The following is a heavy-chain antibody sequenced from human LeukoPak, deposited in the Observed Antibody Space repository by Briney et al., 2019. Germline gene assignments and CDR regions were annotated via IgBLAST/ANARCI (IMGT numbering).Heavy chain of an antibody. Sequence: GASVKVSCKASGYTFSSYGISWVRQAPGQGLEWMRWISGYTGNTNYAQNLQGRVTMTTDTSTSTAYMELRSLRSDDTALYYCARSSWFGGRSEWRWFDPWGQGTLVTVLS. D-gene: IGHD3-10*01. CDR2: ISGYTGNT. CDR3: ARSSWFGGRSEWRWFDP. V-gene: IGHV1-18*01. J-gene: IGHJ5*02. CDR1: GYTFSSYG.